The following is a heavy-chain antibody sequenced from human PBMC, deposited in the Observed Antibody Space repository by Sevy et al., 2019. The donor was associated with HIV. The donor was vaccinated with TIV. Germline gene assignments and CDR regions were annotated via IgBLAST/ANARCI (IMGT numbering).Heavy chain of an antibody. CDR1: GFSFSTSGVG. Sequence: SGPTLVKPTQTLTLTCTFSGFSFSTSGVGVGWIRQPPGKAPEWLAMIYWDGYTRYSPSLMNRLTITKDTSKDQVVLRMANMEPVDTGTYYCAHRRSKGITITEFDYWGQGTLVTVSS. CDR3: AHRRSKGITITEFDY. J-gene: IGHJ4*02. CDR2: IYWDGYT. D-gene: IGHD3-9*01. V-gene: IGHV2-5*02.